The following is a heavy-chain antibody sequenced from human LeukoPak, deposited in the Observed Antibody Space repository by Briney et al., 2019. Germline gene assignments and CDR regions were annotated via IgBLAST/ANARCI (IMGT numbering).Heavy chain of an antibody. J-gene: IGHJ4*02. Sequence: GWSLRLSCTASGFTFGDYAVNWVRQAPGKGLEWVGFIRSRAYGGATEYAASVKGRLTISRDDSKSIAYLQLNSLKTEDTAVYSCTRGYRPKPHDYWGQGTLVIVSS. CDR2: IRSRAYGGAT. D-gene: IGHD1-1*01. V-gene: IGHV3-49*04. CDR1: GFTFGDYA. CDR3: TRGYRPKPHDY.